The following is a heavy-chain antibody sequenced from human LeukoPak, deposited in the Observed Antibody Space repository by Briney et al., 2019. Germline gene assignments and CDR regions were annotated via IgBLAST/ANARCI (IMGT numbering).Heavy chain of an antibody. J-gene: IGHJ4*02. CDR2: IRYDGSNK. Sequence: TGGSLRLSCAASGFTFSSYGMRWVRQAPGKGLEWVAFIRYDGSNKYYADSVKGRFTISRDNSKNTLYLQMNSLRAEDTAVYYCAKDPPPYSSGALDYWGQGTLVTVSS. V-gene: IGHV3-30*02. D-gene: IGHD6-19*01. CDR1: GFTFSSYG. CDR3: AKDPPPYSSGALDY.